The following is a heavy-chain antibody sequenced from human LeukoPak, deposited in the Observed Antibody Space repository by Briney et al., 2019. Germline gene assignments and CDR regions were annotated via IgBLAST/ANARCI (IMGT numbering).Heavy chain of an antibody. CDR1: GGSISSSSYY. CDR2: IYYSGST. D-gene: IGHD1-26*01. CDR3: ARQRVGATPFDY. J-gene: IGHJ4*02. Sequence: SGTLSLTCAVSGGSISSSSYYWGWIRQPPGKGLEWIGSIYYSGSTYYNPSLKSRVTISVDTSKNQFSLKLSSVTAADTAVYYCARQRVGATPFDYWGQGTLVTVSS. V-gene: IGHV4-39*01.